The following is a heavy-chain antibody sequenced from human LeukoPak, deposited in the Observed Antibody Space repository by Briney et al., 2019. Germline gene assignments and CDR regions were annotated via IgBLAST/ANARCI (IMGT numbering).Heavy chain of an antibody. CDR1: GFTFSSYT. CDR2: ISSRDTSI. Sequence: GGSLRLSCAASGFTFSSYTMHWVRQAPGKGLEWVSYISSRDTSIYYPDSVKGRFTASRDNAKNSLYLQMNSLRADDTAVYYCARGGDSESIYGFWGQGTLVIVSS. D-gene: IGHD3-10*01. CDR3: ARGGDSESIYGF. V-gene: IGHV3-48*04. J-gene: IGHJ4*02.